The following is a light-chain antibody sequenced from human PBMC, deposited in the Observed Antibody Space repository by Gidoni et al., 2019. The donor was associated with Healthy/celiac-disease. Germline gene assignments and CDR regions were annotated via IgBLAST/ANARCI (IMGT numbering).Light chain of an antibody. CDR1: QGISSY. CDR2: AAS. CDR3: QQLNSYHT. J-gene: IGKJ2*01. Sequence: DIQLTQSPPFLSASVGDRVTITCRASQGISSYLAWYQQKPGKAPKLLIYAASTLQSGVPSRFSGSGSGTEFTLTISSLQPEDFATYYCQQLNSYHTFGQXTKLEIK. V-gene: IGKV1-9*01.